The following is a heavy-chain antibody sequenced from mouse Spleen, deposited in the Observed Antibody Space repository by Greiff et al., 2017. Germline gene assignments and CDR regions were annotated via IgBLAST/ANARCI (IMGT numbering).Heavy chain of an antibody. Sequence: QVQLQQSGAELAKPGASVKLSCKASGYTFTRYWMHWVKQRPGQGLEWIGYINPSSGYTKYNQKFKDKATLTADKSSSTADMQLSSLTYEDAAVYYCASNSFAYWGQGTLVTVSA. CDR1: GYTFTRYW. V-gene: IGHV1-7*01. CDR3: ASNSFAY. J-gene: IGHJ3*01. D-gene: IGHD1-3*01. CDR2: INPSSGYT.